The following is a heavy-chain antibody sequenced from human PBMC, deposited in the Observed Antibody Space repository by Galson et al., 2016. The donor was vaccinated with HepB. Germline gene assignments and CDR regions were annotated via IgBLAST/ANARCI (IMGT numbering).Heavy chain of an antibody. V-gene: IGHV3-33*03. J-gene: IGHJ4*02. CDR3: LRLSKRENFDY. CDR1: GFIFNNYG. D-gene: IGHD4/OR15-4a*01. CDR2: IWYDGSNK. Sequence: SLRLSCAASGFIFNNYGMHWVRQAPGKGLEWVALIWYDGSNKYYSDSVKGRFTISRDNVKNTLYLQMNSLRAEDTAVYYCLRLSKRENFDYWGQGTLVTVSS.